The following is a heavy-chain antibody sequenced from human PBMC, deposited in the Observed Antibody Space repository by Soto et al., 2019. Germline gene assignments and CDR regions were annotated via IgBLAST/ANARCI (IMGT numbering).Heavy chain of an antibody. Sequence: QVQLVQSGAEVKKPGASVKVSCKASGYTFTSYGISWVRQAPGQGLEWMGWISAYNGNTNYAQKLQGRVTMTTDTSRSTAYMQLSSLRSDATAVYYCARDVALRENYYYYGRDVWGQGTTVTVSS. CDR1: GYTFTSYG. CDR3: ARDVALRENYYYYGRDV. J-gene: IGHJ6*02. V-gene: IGHV1-18*01. CDR2: ISAYNGNT.